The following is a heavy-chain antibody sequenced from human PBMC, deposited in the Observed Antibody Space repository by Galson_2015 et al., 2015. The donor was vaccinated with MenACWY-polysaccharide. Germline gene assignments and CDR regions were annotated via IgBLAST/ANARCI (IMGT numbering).Heavy chain of an antibody. Sequence: SVKVSCKASGYTFTGYTIHWVRQAPGQRLEWMGWINAGNGNTKYSQKFQGRATITRDTSASTAYMELSSLRPEDTAVYYCAREQSGYIERYFDLWGRGTLVSVSS. V-gene: IGHV1-3*01. CDR2: INAGNGNT. D-gene: IGHD3-3*01. J-gene: IGHJ2*01. CDR1: GYTFTGYT. CDR3: AREQSGYIERYFDL.